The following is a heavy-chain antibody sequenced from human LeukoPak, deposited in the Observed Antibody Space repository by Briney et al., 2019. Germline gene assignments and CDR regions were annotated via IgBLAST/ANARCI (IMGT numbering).Heavy chain of an antibody. CDR1: GYTFTSYG. Sequence: ASVKVSCKASGYTFTSYGISWVRQAPGQGLEWMGWISAYNGNTNYAQKLQGRVTMTTDTSTSTAYMELRSLRAEDTAVYCCAKDARFDWLLLYYFDYWGQGTLVTVSS. D-gene: IGHD3-9*01. V-gene: IGHV1-18*01. CDR2: ISAYNGNT. J-gene: IGHJ4*02. CDR3: AKDARFDWLLLYYFDY.